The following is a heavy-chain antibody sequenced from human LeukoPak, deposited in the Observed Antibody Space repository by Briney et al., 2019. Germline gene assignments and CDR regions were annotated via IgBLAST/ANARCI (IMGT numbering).Heavy chain of an antibody. CDR3: AKDPPFYDYVWGSYRPDAFDI. Sequence: GGSLRLSCAASGFTFSSYAMSWVRQAPGKGQEWVSAISGSGGSTYYADSVKGRFTISRDNSKNTLYLQMNSLRAEDTAVYYCAKDPPFYDYVWGSYRPDAFDIWGQGTMVTVSS. D-gene: IGHD3-16*02. J-gene: IGHJ3*02. CDR2: ISGSGGST. V-gene: IGHV3-23*01. CDR1: GFTFSSYA.